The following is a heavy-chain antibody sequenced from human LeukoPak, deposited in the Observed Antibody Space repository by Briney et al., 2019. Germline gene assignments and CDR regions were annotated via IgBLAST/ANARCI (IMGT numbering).Heavy chain of an antibody. J-gene: IGHJ4*02. V-gene: IGHV3-30-3*01. Sequence: GGSLRLSCAASGFTFSSCAMHWVRQAPGKGLEWVAVISYDGSNKYYADSVKGRFTISRDNSKNTLYLQMNSLRAEDTAVYYCARDTHDSSGCFDYWGQGTLVTVSS. CDR3: ARDTHDSSGCFDY. CDR1: GFTFSSCA. D-gene: IGHD3-22*01. CDR2: ISYDGSNK.